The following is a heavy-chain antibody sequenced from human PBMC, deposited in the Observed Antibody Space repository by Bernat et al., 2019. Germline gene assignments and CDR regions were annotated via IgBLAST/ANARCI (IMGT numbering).Heavy chain of an antibody. Sequence: QVQLQESGPGLVKPSGTLSLTCAVSGGPISSSNWWSWVRQPPGKGLECIGEIYHSGSTNYNPSLKSRVTISVDKSKNQFSLKLSSVTAADTAVYYCARAGFWSGYLPPYYYYYGMDVWGQGTTVTVSS. J-gene: IGHJ6*02. CDR1: GGPISSSNW. D-gene: IGHD3-3*01. CDR3: ARAGFWSGYLPPYYYYYGMDV. CDR2: IYHSGST. V-gene: IGHV4-4*02.